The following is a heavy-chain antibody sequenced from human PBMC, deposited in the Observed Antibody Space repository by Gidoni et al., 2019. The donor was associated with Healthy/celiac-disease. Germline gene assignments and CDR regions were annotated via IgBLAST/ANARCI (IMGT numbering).Heavy chain of an antibody. CDR3: ARGSRLASFKLGIKYFDL. CDR1: GGSFSGYY. D-gene: IGHD7-27*01. J-gene: IGHJ2*01. Sequence: SLTCAVYGGSFSGYYWSWIRQPPGKGLEWIGEINRSGSTNYNTSLKSRVTISVDTSKNQFSLKLSSVTAADTAVYYCARGSRLASFKLGIKYFDLWGRGTLVTVSS. CDR2: INRSGST. V-gene: IGHV4-34*01.